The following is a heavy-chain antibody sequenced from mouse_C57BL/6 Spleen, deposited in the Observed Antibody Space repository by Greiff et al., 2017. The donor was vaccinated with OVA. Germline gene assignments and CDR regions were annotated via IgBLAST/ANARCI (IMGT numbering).Heavy chain of an antibody. CDR1: GYTFTSYW. J-gene: IGHJ2*01. CDR3: ASLNYYGSSDY. CDR2: IDPSDSDT. D-gene: IGHD1-1*01. V-gene: IGHV1-52*01. Sequence: VQLQQPGAELVRPGSSVTLSCKASGYTFTSYWMPWVKQRPIQGLEWICNIDPSDSDTHYNQKFKDKATLTVDKSSSTAYMQLSSLTSEDSAVYYCASLNYYGSSDYWGQGTTLTVSS.